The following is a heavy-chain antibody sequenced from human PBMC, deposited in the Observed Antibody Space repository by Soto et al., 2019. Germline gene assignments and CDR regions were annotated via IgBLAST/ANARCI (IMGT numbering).Heavy chain of an antibody. J-gene: IGHJ6*03. V-gene: IGHV1-8*01. Sequence: GASVKVSCKASGYTFTSYDINWVRQATGQGLEWMGCMNPNSGNTGYAQKFQGRVTMTRNTSISTAYMELSSLRSEDTAVYYCARVYYDFWSGSIPYMDVWGKGTTVTVSS. CDR1: GYTFTSYD. D-gene: IGHD3-3*01. CDR2: MNPNSGNT. CDR3: ARVYYDFWSGSIPYMDV.